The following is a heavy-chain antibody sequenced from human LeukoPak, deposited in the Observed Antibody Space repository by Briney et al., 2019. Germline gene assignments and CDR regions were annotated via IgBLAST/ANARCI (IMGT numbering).Heavy chain of an antibody. CDR1: GFTFSSYG. V-gene: IGHV3-33*01. Sequence: GGSLRLSCVASGFTFSSYGMHWVRQAPGKGLEWVAVIWYDGSNKYYADSVKGRFTISRDNSKNTLYLQMNSLRAEDTAVYYCATKPPLRWYGGYYYYYYMDVWGKGTTVTVSS. CDR3: ATKPPLRWYGGYYYYYYMDV. D-gene: IGHD4-23*01. CDR2: IWYDGSNK. J-gene: IGHJ6*03.